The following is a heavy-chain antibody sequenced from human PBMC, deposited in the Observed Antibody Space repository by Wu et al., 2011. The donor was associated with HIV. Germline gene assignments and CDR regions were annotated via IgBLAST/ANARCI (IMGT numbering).Heavy chain of an antibody. D-gene: IGHD3-16*01. V-gene: IGHV1-18*01. CDR1: GYTLISYG. J-gene: IGHJ4*02. CDR3: ARGGSSDY. Sequence: QIQLVQSGAEVQKPGASVTVSCKASGYTLISYGISWVRQAPGQGPEWMGWISAYNGDTNYAQKFQGRVTVTRDTSTRTVYMELNSLRSEDTAVYYCARGGSSDYWGQGTLVAVSS. CDR2: ISAYNGDT.